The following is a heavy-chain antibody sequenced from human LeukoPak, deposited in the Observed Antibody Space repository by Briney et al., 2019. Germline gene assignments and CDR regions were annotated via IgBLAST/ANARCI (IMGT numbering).Heavy chain of an antibody. J-gene: IGHJ4*02. CDR1: GYTFTGYY. Sequence: ASVKVSCKASGYTFTGYYMHWVRQAPGQGLEWMGWINPNSGGTNYAQKFQGRVTMTRDTSISTAYMELSRLRSDDTAVYYCARLTRGAYSSGWYGGYFDYWGQGTLVTVSS. CDR3: ARLTRGAYSSGWYGGYFDY. CDR2: INPNSGGT. D-gene: IGHD6-19*01. V-gene: IGHV1-2*02.